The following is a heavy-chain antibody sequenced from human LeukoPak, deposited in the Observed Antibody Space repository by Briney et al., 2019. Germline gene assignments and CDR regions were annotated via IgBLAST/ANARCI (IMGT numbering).Heavy chain of an antibody. J-gene: IGHJ4*02. CDR2: IYHSGST. Sequence: PSETLSLTCAVSGGSINSSNWWSWVRQPPGKGLEWIGEIYHSGSTNYSPSLKSRVAISVDKSKNQFSLKLNSATAADTAVYYCAREVTAAGHFDYWGQGTLVTVSS. CDR1: GGSINSSNW. CDR3: AREVTAAGHFDY. D-gene: IGHD6-13*01. V-gene: IGHV4-4*02.